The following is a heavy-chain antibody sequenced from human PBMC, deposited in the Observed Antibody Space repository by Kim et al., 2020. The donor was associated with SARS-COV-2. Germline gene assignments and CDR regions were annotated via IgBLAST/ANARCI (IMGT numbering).Heavy chain of an antibody. Sequence: SVKGRITISRDNAKNTLYLQMNSLRAEDTAVYYCARSPSGSSSLNGMDVWGQGTTVTVSS. J-gene: IGHJ6*02. CDR3: ARSPSGSSSLNGMDV. V-gene: IGHV3-74*01. D-gene: IGHD6-13*01.